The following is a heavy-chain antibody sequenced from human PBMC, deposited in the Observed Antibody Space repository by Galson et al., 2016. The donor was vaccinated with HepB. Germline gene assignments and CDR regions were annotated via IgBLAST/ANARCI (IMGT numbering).Heavy chain of an antibody. CDR1: GFSFSSYA. Sequence: SLRLSCAASGFSFSSYAVHWVRQAPGKGLEWVAVISYDGSRKDYADSVKGRFTISRDNSKSTLNLQMNSLRPEDPAVYYCARVMYDLRDYYHYYGMDAWGQGTTVTVSS. CDR2: ISYDGSRK. J-gene: IGHJ6*02. CDR3: ARVMYDLRDYYHYYGMDA. V-gene: IGHV3-30*04. D-gene: IGHD3-3*01.